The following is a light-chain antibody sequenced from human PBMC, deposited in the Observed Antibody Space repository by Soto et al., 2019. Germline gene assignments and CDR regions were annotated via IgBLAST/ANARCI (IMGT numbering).Light chain of an antibody. CDR2: DVS. J-gene: IGLJ2*01. CDR1: SSDVGGYNY. V-gene: IGLV2-14*01. CDR3: SSYTSSATIL. Sequence: QSALTQPASVSGSPGQSITISCTGTSSDVGGYNYVSWYQQHPGKAPKLMVYDVSRRPSGVSNRFSGSKSGNTASLTNSGLQADDEADYYCSSYTSSATILFGGGTKLTVL.